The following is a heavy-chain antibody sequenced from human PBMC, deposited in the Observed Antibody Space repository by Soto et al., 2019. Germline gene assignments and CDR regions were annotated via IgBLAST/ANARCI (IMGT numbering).Heavy chain of an antibody. Sequence: PGGSLRLSCAASGFTFSSYAMHWVRQAPGKGLEWVAVISYDGSNKYYADSVKGRFTISRDNSKNTLYLQMNSLRAEDTAVYYCARDQYRGAAGTFWFAPWGQATLVTVSS. CDR2: ISYDGSNK. CDR3: ARDQYRGAAGTFWFAP. J-gene: IGHJ5*02. D-gene: IGHD6-13*01. V-gene: IGHV3-30-3*01. CDR1: GFTFSSYA.